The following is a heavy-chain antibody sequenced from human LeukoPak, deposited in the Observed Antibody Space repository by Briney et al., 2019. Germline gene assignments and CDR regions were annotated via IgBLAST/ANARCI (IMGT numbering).Heavy chain of an antibody. Sequence: ASVKVSCKASGYTFTGYYMHWVRQAPGPGLEWMGWINPNSGGTNYAQKFQGRVTMTRDTSISTAYMELSRLRSDDTAVYYCARDRSPRNSYYYYMDVWGKGTTVTVSS. D-gene: IGHD2/OR15-2a*01. CDR3: ARDRSPRNSYYYYMDV. CDR1: GYTFTGYY. CDR2: INPNSGGT. V-gene: IGHV1-2*02. J-gene: IGHJ6*03.